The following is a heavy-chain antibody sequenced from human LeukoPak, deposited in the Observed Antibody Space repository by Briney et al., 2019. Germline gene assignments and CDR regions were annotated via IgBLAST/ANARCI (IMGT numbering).Heavy chain of an antibody. Sequence: SETLSLTCTVSGGSIGSYYGNWIRQPPGKGLEWIGYIYYSGSTNYNTSLKSRLTISVDTSKNQFSLKLSSVTAADTAVYYCARYVWGSYPTFEDYWGQGTLVTVSS. CDR3: ARYVWGSYPTFEDY. V-gene: IGHV4-59*01. J-gene: IGHJ4*02. D-gene: IGHD3-16*02. CDR1: GGSIGSYY. CDR2: IYYSGST.